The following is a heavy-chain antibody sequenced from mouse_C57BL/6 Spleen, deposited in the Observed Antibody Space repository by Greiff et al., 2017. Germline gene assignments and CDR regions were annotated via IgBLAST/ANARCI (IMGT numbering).Heavy chain of an antibody. V-gene: IGHV1-82*01. Sequence: QVQLQQSGPELVKPGASVKISCKASGYAFSSSWMNWVKQRPGKGLDWIGRIYPGDGDTNYNGKFKGKATLTADKSSSTAYMQLSSLTSEDSAVYFCARTDGYYFDYWGQGTTLTVSS. D-gene: IGHD2-3*01. CDR2: IYPGDGDT. CDR1: GYAFSSSW. CDR3: ARTDGYYFDY. J-gene: IGHJ2*01.